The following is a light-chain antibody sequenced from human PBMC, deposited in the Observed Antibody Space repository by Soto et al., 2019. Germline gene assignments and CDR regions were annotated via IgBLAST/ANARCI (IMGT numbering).Light chain of an antibody. CDR1: QSISSW. Sequence: QMTQSPSTLSASVGDRVTITCRASQSISSWLAWYQQKPGKAPKLLIYKASSLESGVPSRFSGSGSGTEFTLTISSLQPDDFATYYCQQYNSYRTFGQGTKVDIK. CDR2: KAS. CDR3: QQYNSYRT. J-gene: IGKJ1*01. V-gene: IGKV1-5*03.